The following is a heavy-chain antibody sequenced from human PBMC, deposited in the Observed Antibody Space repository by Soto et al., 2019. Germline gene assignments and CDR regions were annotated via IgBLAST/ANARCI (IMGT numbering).Heavy chain of an antibody. J-gene: IGHJ6*02. Sequence: EVQLVESGGGLVKPGGSLRLSCAVSGFTSTDAWMTWVCRSPGKGLESVGRISTKTEDETTEYAASVQGRFTISRDGSKNTLYLQMNSLRTEDTAVYYCTTGVGFYDPYGMDVWGQGTTVTVSS. V-gene: IGHV3-15*01. CDR1: GFTSTDAW. CDR2: ISTKTEDETT. CDR3: TTGVGFYDPYGMDV. D-gene: IGHD3-22*01.